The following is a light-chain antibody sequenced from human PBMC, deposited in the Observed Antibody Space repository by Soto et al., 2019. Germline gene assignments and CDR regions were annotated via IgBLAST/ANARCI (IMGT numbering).Light chain of an antibody. J-gene: IGLJ3*02. Sequence: QSVLTQPPSASGTSGQRVTISSSGSSSNIGSNTVNWYQQLPGTAPKLLIYSNNQRPSGVPDRFSGSKSGTSASLAISGLQSEDEADYYCAAWDDSLNGWVFGGGTKLTVL. CDR3: AAWDDSLNGWV. CDR1: SSNIGSNT. CDR2: SNN. V-gene: IGLV1-44*01.